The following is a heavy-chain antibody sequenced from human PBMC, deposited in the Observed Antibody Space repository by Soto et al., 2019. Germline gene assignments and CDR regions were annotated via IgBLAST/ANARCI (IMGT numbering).Heavy chain of an antibody. CDR3: ASEASSIIPGVSDF. J-gene: IGHJ4*02. CDR2: ISKSDYT. CDR1: GFAFNNYG. V-gene: IGHV3-21*01. Sequence: GGSLRLSCTVSGFAFNNYGINWVRQAPGKGLEWVSSISKSDYTYYSDSVKGRFAISRDNAKSSVSLQMNTLRVEDTAVYYCASEASSIIPGVSDFWGQGSLVTGSS. D-gene: IGHD2-21*01.